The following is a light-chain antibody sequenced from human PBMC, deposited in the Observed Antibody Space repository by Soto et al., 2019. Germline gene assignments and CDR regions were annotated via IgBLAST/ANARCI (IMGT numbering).Light chain of an antibody. CDR1: QSISSW. Sequence: DIQMTQSPSTLSASVGDRVTITCRASQSISSWLAWYQQKPEKAPKLLIYRASGLESGLPSRFSGSGSGTEFILTISSLQPDHFATYYCLQYNSDSWTFGQGTKGEL. CDR3: LQYNSDSWT. CDR2: RAS. V-gene: IGKV1-5*03. J-gene: IGKJ1*01.